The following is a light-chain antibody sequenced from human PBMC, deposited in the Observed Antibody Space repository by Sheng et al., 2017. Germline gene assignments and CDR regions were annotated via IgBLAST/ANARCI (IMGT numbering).Light chain of an antibody. CDR3: QQTHTIPFT. J-gene: IGKJ4*01. V-gene: IGKV1-13*02. CDR2: GTS. Sequence: AIQLTQSPSSLSASVGDRVTITCRASQGISSALAWYQQKPGKAPKLLIYGTSDLQTGVPSRFSGRDSGTDFTLTISSLQPDDFATYYCQQTHTIPFTFGGGTKVEIK. CDR1: QGISSA.